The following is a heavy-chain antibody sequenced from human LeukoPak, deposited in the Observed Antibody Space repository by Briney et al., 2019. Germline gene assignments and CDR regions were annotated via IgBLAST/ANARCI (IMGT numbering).Heavy chain of an antibody. CDR2: ISYDGSNK. D-gene: IGHD3-10*01. Sequence: PGRSLRLSCAASGFTFSSYGMHWVRQAPGKGLEWVAVISYDGSNKYYADSVKGRFTISRDNSKNMLYLQMNSLRAEDTAVYYCAKGTYYYGSTESTGSWYFDLWGRGTLVTVSS. CDR3: AKGTYYYGSTESTGSWYFDL. J-gene: IGHJ2*01. CDR1: GFTFSSYG. V-gene: IGHV3-30*18.